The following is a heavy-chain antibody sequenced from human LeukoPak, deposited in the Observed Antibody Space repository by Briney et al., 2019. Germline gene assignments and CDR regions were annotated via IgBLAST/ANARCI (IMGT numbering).Heavy chain of an antibody. D-gene: IGHD4/OR15-4a*01. CDR2: IKSDGSST. CDR1: GFCFSSYW. V-gene: IGHV3-74*01. Sequence: GGALTLSCAASGFCFSSYWLHWVRQAPGKGLVWVSRIKSDGSSTNYADPVNGRFTISRDNAKNTLYLQMNSLRADDTAVYYCARAMVPLFDNGGQATLVTVSS. CDR3: ARAMVPLFDN. J-gene: IGHJ4*02.